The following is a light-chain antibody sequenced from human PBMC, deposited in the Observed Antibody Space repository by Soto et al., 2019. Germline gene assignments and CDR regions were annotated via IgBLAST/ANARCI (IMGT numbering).Light chain of an antibody. V-gene: IGKV3-20*01. CDR1: QSVSSXY. J-gene: IGKJ1*01. CDR2: GAS. CDR3: QQYGSSRWT. Sequence: EIVLTQSPGTLSLSPGERATLSCRASQSVSSXYLAWYQQKPGQAPRLLIYGASSRATGIPDRFSGSGSGTDFTLTISRLEPEDFAVYYCQQYGSSRWTFGQGTKVEIK.